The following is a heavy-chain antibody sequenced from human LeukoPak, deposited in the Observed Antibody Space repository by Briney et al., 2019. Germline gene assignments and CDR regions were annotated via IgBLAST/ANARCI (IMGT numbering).Heavy chain of an antibody. CDR3: ARDVVGLSPPDY. Sequence: SVKVSCKASGGTFSSYAISWVRQAPGQGLEWMGGIIPIFGTANYAQKFQGRVTITADESTSTAYMELSSLRSDDTAVYYCARDVVGLSPPDYWGQGTLVTVSS. CDR2: IIPIFGTA. J-gene: IGHJ4*02. D-gene: IGHD2-15*01. V-gene: IGHV1-69*13. CDR1: GGTFSSYA.